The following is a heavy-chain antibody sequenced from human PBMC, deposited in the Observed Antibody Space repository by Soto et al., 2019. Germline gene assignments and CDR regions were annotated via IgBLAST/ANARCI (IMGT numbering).Heavy chain of an antibody. D-gene: IGHD2-15*01. V-gene: IGHV1-8*01. CDR3: AGSTGCSGGSRHDAFDI. CDR1: GYTFTSYD. CDR2: MNPNSGNT. Sequence: QVQLVQSGAEVKKPGASVKVSCKASGYTFTSYDINWVRQATGQGLEWMGWMNPNSGNTGYAQKFQGRVTMTRNTSISTAYMDLSSLRFEGTAVDYCAGSTGCSGGSRHDAFDIWGQGTMVTVSS. J-gene: IGHJ3*02.